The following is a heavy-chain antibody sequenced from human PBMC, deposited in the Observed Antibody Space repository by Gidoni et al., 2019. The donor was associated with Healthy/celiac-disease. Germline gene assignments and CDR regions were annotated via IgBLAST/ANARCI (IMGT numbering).Heavy chain of an antibody. Sequence: EVQLVESGGGLVKPGGSLRLSCAASGFTFSSYSMNWVRQAPGKGLEWVSSISSSSSYIYYADSVKGRFTISRDNAKNSLYLQMNSLRAEDTAVYYCARVGLVPAAILYYYYYMDVWGKGTTVTVSS. D-gene: IGHD2-2*01. CDR2: ISSSSSYI. CDR3: ARVGLVPAAILYYYYYMDV. CDR1: GFTFSSYS. V-gene: IGHV3-21*01. J-gene: IGHJ6*03.